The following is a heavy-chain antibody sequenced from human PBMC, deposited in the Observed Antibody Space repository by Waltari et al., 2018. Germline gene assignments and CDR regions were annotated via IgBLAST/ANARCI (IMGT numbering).Heavy chain of an antibody. J-gene: IGHJ6*02. V-gene: IGHV4-34*01. CDR3: ARRTYYYYGMDV. CDR1: GGSFSGYY. CDR2: INHSGST. Sequence: QVQLQQWGAGLLKPSETLSLTCAVYGGSFSGYYWSWIRQPPGKGLEWIGEINHSGSTNYNPSLKSRFTISVDTSKNQFSLKLSSVTAADTAVYYCARRTYYYYGMDVWGQGTTVTVSS.